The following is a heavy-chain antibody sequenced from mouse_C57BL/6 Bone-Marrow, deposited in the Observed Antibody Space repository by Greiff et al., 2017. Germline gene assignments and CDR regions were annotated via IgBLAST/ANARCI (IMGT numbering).Heavy chain of an antibody. D-gene: IGHD2-3*01. Sequence: EVKLVESGPVLVKPGPSVKISCKASGFTFTDYYMHWVKQSPGKSLEWIGLVYPYNGGTSYNQKFKGKATLTVDTSSSTAYMELNSLTSEDSAVYCCVYDGFYYYAMDYWGQGTSVTVSS. J-gene: IGHJ4*01. CDR2: VYPYNGGT. CDR1: GFTFTDYY. CDR3: VYDGFYYYAMDY. V-gene: IGHV1-36*01.